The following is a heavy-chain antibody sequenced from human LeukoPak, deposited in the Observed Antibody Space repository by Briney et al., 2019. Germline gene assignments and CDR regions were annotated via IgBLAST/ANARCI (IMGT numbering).Heavy chain of an antibody. CDR2: IYYSGST. J-gene: IGHJ5*02. D-gene: IGHD3-10*01. Sequence: PSETLSLTCTVSGGSISSGGYYWSWIRQHPGKGLEWIGYIYYSGSTYYNPSLKSRVTISVDTSKNQFSLKLSSVTAADTAVYYCARLLWFGEFLFDPWGQGTLVTVSS. V-gene: IGHV4-31*03. CDR1: GGSISSGGYY. CDR3: ARLLWFGEFLFDP.